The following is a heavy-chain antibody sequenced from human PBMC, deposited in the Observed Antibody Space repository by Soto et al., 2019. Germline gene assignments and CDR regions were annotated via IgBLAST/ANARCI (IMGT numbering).Heavy chain of an antibody. CDR1: GGSISSGDYY. D-gene: IGHD3-10*01. Sequence: QVQLQESGPGLVKPSQTLSLTCTVSGGSISSGDYYWSWICQPPGKGLEWIGYIYYSGSTYYNPSLKSRVTISVDTSKNQFSLKLSSVTAADTAVYYCARGSYYYGSGTVFDPWGQGTLVTVSS. V-gene: IGHV4-30-4*01. CDR3: ARGSYYYGSGTVFDP. J-gene: IGHJ5*02. CDR2: IYYSGST.